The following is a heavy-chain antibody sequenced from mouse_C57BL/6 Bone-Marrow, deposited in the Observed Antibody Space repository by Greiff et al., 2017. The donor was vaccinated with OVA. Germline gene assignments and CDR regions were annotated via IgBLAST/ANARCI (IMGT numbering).Heavy chain of an antibody. V-gene: IGHV1-64*01. J-gene: IGHJ2*01. Sequence: QVQLQQPGAELVKPGASVKLSCKASGYTFTSYWMHWVKQRPGQGLEWIGMIQPNSGSTNYNEKFKSKATLTVDKSSSTAYMQLSSLTSEDSAVYYCARWGYGSRFDYWGQGTTLTVSS. CDR1: GYTFTSYW. CDR2: IQPNSGST. D-gene: IGHD1-1*01. CDR3: ARWGYGSRFDY.